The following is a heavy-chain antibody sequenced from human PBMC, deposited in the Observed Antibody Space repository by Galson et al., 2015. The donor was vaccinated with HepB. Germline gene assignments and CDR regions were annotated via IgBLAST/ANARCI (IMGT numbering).Heavy chain of an antibody. Sequence: SLRLSCAASGFTFGSYWIHWVRQAPGKGLEWVGNINLDGSANFYVDSVKGRFTISRDNAKNSVYLQISSLRAEDTAVYYCGVKDSGYWGQGTLVTVS. J-gene: IGHJ4*02. CDR3: GVKDSGY. D-gene: IGHD3-10*01. CDR1: GFTFGSYW. CDR2: INLDGSAN. V-gene: IGHV3-7*01.